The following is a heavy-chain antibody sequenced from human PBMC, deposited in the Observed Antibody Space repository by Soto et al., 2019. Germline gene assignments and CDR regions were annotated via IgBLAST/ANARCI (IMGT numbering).Heavy chain of an antibody. Sequence: PSETLSLTCTVSGGSISSYYWSWIRQPPGKGLEWIGYIYYSGSTNYNPSLKSRVTISVDTSKDQFSLKLSSVTAADTAVYYCARENYHGGPYDSSGGFDYWGQGTLVTVSS. J-gene: IGHJ4*02. CDR3: ARENYHGGPYDSSGGFDY. CDR1: GGSISSYY. V-gene: IGHV4-59*01. D-gene: IGHD3-22*01. CDR2: IYYSGST.